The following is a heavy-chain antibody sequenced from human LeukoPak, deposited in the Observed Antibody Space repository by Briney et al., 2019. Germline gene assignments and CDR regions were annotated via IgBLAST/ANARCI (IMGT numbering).Heavy chain of an antibody. Sequence: SETLSLTCTVSGGSISTSNYYWGWIRQPPGKGLEWIGNIFYSGSTYYSPSLKSRVTISLDTSRNQFSLKLNSVTAADTAVYYCARDHDYEGLKGNYWGRGTMVTVSS. CDR2: IFYSGST. V-gene: IGHV4-39*07. CDR3: ARDHDYEGLKGNY. D-gene: IGHD3-16*01. CDR1: GGSISTSNYY. J-gene: IGHJ4*02.